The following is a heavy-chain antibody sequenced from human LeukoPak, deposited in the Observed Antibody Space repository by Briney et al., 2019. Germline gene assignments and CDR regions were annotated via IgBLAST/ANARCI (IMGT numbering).Heavy chain of an antibody. CDR2: IDYSGGST. V-gene: IGHV3-23*01. CDR1: GFTLSSYE. CDR3: ARSSGWYGVS. J-gene: IGHJ4*02. Sequence: GGSLRLSCTASGFTLSSYEMSWIRQAPAKGLAGVSSIDYSGGSTYYAASVKGRLTISRDNSKNTLYLQLNILSGDDTAVYYCARSSGWYGVSWGQGTLVTVSS. D-gene: IGHD6-19*01.